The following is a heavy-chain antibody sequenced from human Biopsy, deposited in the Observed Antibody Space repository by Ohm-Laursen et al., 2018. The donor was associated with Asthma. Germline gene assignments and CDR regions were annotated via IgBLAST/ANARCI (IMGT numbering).Heavy chain of an antibody. J-gene: IGHJ4*02. D-gene: IGHD3-22*01. Sequence: SDTLSLTCTVSYGSITSGGYYWTWIRQHPGKGLEWIGFIYYSGSTYYNPSLESRVSISIDTSKNQFSLKLSSVTAADTAVYYCARAQDYYDSRGYYRSFDYWGQGTLVTVSS. V-gene: IGHV4-31*03. CDR1: YGSITSGGYY. CDR3: ARAQDYYDSRGYYRSFDY. CDR2: IYYSGST.